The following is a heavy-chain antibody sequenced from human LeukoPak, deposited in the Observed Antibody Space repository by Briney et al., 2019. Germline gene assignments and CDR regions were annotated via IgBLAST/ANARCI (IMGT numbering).Heavy chain of an antibody. D-gene: IGHD3-10*01. CDR1: GFTFSSYS. Sequence: GGSLRLSCAASGFTFSSYSMNWVRQAPGKGLEWVSSTSSSSSYIYYADSVKGRFTISRDNAKNSLYLQMNSLRAEDTAVYYCARDSMVRGVIITRFFDYWGQGTLVTVSS. V-gene: IGHV3-21*01. J-gene: IGHJ4*02. CDR2: TSSSSSYI. CDR3: ARDSMVRGVIITRFFDY.